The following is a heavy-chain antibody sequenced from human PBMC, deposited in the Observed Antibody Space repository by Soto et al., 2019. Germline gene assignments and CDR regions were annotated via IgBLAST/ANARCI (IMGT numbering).Heavy chain of an antibody. J-gene: IGHJ4*02. D-gene: IGHD1-26*01. Sequence: EVQLVESGGGLVQPGGSLRLSCAASGFTVSNNYMNWVRQAPGKGLQWVSVIYCGDSTYYADSVKGRFTISRDHSENTVDLQMTSLRVEDTAVYYCARGDRGVAQRPRVYWGQGTLVTVSS. CDR1: GFTVSNNY. CDR3: ARGDRGVAQRPRVY. V-gene: IGHV3-66*01. CDR2: IYCGDST.